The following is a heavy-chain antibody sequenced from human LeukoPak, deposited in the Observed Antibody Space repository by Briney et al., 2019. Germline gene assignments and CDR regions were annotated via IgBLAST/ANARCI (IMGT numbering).Heavy chain of an antibody. CDR2: INHSGST. CDR1: GGSFSGYY. Sequence: SETLSLTCAVYGGSFSGYYWSWIRQPPGKGLEWIGEINHSGSTNYNPSLKSRVTISVDTSKNQFSLKLSSVTAADTAVYYCAHAGYSSGWWSGDAFDIWDQGTMVTVSS. V-gene: IGHV4-34*01. CDR3: AHAGYSSGWWSGDAFDI. D-gene: IGHD6-19*01. J-gene: IGHJ3*02.